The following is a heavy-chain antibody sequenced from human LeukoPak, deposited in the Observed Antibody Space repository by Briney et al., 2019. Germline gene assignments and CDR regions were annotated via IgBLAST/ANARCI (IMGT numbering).Heavy chain of an antibody. CDR1: GGTFSSYA. Sequence: SVKVSCKASGGTFSSYAISWVRQAPGQGLEWMGGIIPIFGTANYAQKFQGRVTITADESTSTAYMELSRLRSDDTAVYYCARAMVRGVNWFDPWGQGTLVTVSS. CDR2: IIPIFGTA. CDR3: ARAMVRGVNWFDP. V-gene: IGHV1-69*01. D-gene: IGHD3-10*01. J-gene: IGHJ5*02.